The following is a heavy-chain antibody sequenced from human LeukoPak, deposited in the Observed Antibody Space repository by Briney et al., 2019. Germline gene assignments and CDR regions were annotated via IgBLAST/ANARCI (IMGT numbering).Heavy chain of an antibody. V-gene: IGHV1-2*02. CDR3: ARDWTGYSRGWDTLEDY. D-gene: IGHD6-19*01. CDR2: INPNSGGT. CDR1: GYTFTGYY. Sequence: ASVKVSCKASGYTFTGYYMHWVRQAPGQGLEWMGWINPNSGGTNYAQKFQGRVTMARDTSISTAYMELSRLRSDDTAVYYCARDWTGYSRGWDTLEDYWGQGTLVTVSS. J-gene: IGHJ4*02.